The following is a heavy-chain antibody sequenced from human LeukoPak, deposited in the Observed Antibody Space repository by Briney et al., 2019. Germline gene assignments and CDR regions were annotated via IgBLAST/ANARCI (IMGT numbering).Heavy chain of an antibody. Sequence: PGRSLRLSCAASGFTFSSYGMHWVRQAPGKGLEWVAVIWYDGSNKYYADSVKGRFTISRDNSKNTLYLQMNSLRAEDTAVYYCAKAPYYDFWSGYRPDFDYWGQGTLVTVSS. V-gene: IGHV3-33*06. J-gene: IGHJ4*02. CDR1: GFTFSSYG. CDR2: IWYDGSNK. D-gene: IGHD3-3*01. CDR3: AKAPYYDFWSGYRPDFDY.